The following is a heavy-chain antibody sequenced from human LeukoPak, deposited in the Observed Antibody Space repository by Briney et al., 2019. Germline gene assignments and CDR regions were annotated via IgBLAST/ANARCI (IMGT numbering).Heavy chain of an antibody. Sequence: SETLSLTCTVSGGSISSYYWSWIRKPPGKGLEWIGHIYNSGSTNYSPSLKSRVTISVDTSKNQFSLKLSSVTAADTAVYYCARFKRAGGWSYFDYWGQGTLVTVSS. CDR3: ARFKRAGGWSYFDY. CDR1: GGSISSYY. D-gene: IGHD6-19*01. J-gene: IGHJ4*02. V-gene: IGHV4-59*01. CDR2: IYNSGST.